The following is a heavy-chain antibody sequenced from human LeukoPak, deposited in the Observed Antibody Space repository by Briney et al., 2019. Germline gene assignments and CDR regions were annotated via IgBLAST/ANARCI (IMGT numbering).Heavy chain of an antibody. Sequence: GGSLRLSCAASGFTFSDYYMSWIRQAPGKGLEWVSYIGSSGSTIYYADSVKGRFTISRDNAKNSLYLQMNSLRAEDTAVYYCARFSTRFDSGCSDASCYVHFWGQGTQVTVSS. CDR1: GFTFSDYY. D-gene: IGHD2-2*01. CDR3: ARFSTRFDSGCSDASCYVHF. CDR2: IGSSGSTI. V-gene: IGHV3-11*01. J-gene: IGHJ4*02.